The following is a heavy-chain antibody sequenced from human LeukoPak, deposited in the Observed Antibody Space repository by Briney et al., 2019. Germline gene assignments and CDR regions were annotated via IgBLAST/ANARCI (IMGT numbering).Heavy chain of an antibody. Sequence: SGGSLRLSCAVSGFPFSSYAMSWVRQAPGKGLEWVSAISGSGGSTYYADSVKGRFTISRDNCKNTLYLQMNSLRAEDTAVYYCAKDPDYGDSMGLTYWGQGTLVTVSS. CDR3: AKDPDYGDSMGLTY. V-gene: IGHV3-23*01. CDR2: ISGSGGST. CDR1: GFPFSSYA. J-gene: IGHJ4*02. D-gene: IGHD4-17*01.